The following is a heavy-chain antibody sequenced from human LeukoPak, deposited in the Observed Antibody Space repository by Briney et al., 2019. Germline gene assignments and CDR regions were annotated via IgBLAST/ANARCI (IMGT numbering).Heavy chain of an antibody. CDR2: ISGDGGST. V-gene: IGHV3-43*02. Sequence: PGGSLRLSCAASGFTFDDYAMHWVRQPPGKGLEWVSLISGDGGSTYYADSVKGRFTIARDNSKNSLYLQMNSLRTEDTALYYCAKDRGNYVWGSYRYSYLGDWGQGTLVTVSS. J-gene: IGHJ4*02. CDR3: AKDRGNYVWGSYRYSYLGD. CDR1: GFTFDDYA. D-gene: IGHD3-16*02.